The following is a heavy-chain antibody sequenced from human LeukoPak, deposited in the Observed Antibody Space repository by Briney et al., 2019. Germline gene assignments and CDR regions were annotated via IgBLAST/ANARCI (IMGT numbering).Heavy chain of an antibody. V-gene: IGHV3-74*01. CDR3: ATKQWLAPPPDS. CDR2: INTDGTVT. J-gene: IGHJ4*02. CDR1: GFTFSNFW. D-gene: IGHD6-19*01. Sequence: GGSLGLSCAAYGFTFSNFWMLWVRQAPGKGLESVSRINTDGTVTTYADSVKGRFTVSRDNADNTMFLQMNSVRDEDTAAYYCATKQWLAPPPDSWGQGTPVTVSS.